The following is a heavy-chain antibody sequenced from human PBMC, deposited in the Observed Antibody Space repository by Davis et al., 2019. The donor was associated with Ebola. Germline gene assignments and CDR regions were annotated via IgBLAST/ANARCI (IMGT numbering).Heavy chain of an antibody. V-gene: IGHV4-39*07. CDR2: IYYSGTT. CDR3: ARDRSYDSSGYYDY. Sequence: MPSETLSLTCTVSGGSISSSSYYWGWIRQPPGKGLEWIGTIYYSGTTYYNPSLKSRLTISVDTSKNQFSLKLSSVTAADMAVYYCARDRSYDSSGYYDYWGQGTLVTVSS. CDR1: GGSISSSSYY. J-gene: IGHJ4*02. D-gene: IGHD3-22*01.